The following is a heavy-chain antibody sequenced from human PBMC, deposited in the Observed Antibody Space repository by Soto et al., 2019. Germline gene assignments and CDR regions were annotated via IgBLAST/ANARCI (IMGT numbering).Heavy chain of an antibody. CDR3: ARDLDWFDP. J-gene: IGHJ5*02. CDR1: GGSISSYY. CDR2: IYYSGST. Sequence: NPSETLSHTCTVSGGSISSYYWSWIRQPPGKGLEWIGYIYYSGSTNYNPSLKSRVTISVDTSKNQFSLKLSSVTAADTAVYYCARDLDWFDPWGQGTLVTVSP. V-gene: IGHV4-59*01.